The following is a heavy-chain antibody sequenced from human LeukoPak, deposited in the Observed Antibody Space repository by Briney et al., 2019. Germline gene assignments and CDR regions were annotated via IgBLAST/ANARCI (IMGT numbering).Heavy chain of an antibody. CDR2: IRSDGSSK. CDR3: AKWSGDYPSYYLDY. D-gene: IGHD4-17*01. Sequence: PGRSLILSCAASGFTFRSYGLHWVRQAPGKGLEWVALIRSDGSSKNYADSVKGRFTISRDASKNAVYLQMNSLRAEDTAVYSCAKWSGDYPSYYLDYWGQGTLVTVSS. CDR1: GFTFRSYG. J-gene: IGHJ4*02. V-gene: IGHV3-33*06.